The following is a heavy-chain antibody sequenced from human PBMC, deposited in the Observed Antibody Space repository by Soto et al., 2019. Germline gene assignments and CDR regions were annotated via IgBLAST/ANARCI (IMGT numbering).Heavy chain of an antibody. Sequence: GGSLRLSCAASGFTFSSYAMSWVRQAPGKGLEWVSAISGSGGCTYYADSVKGRFTISRDNSKNTLYLQMNSLRAEDTAVYYCAKDYCSSTSCYLYWFDPWGQGTLVTVSS. CDR2: ISGSGGCT. V-gene: IGHV3-23*01. CDR3: AKDYCSSTSCYLYWFDP. J-gene: IGHJ5*02. D-gene: IGHD2-2*01. CDR1: GFTFSSYA.